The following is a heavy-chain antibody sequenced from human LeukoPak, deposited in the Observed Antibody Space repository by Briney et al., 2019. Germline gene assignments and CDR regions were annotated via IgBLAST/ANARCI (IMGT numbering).Heavy chain of an antibody. CDR1: GVTFSSYA. CDR2: ISYDGSNK. J-gene: IGHJ6*02. CDR3: ARSGWYYYYGMDV. V-gene: IGHV3-30-3*01. Sequence: GGSLRLSCAASGVTFSSYAMHWVRQAPGKGLEWVAVISYDGSNKYYADSVKGRFTISRDNSKNTLYLQMNSLRAEDTAVYYCARSGWYYYYGMDVWGQGTTVTVSS. D-gene: IGHD6-19*01.